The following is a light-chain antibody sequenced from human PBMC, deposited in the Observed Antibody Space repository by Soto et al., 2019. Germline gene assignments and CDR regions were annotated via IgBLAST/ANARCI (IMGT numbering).Light chain of an antibody. CDR3: QQYYDLPIT. V-gene: IGKV1-33*01. CDR2: DVT. Sequence: DIQMTQSPSSLSASVGDRVTITCQASQDIDKYLNWYQQKPRKAPKLLIDDVTNLETGVPSRFSGSGSGTHFTFTIGSLQPEDIATYYCQQYYDLPITFGQGKRLEIK. CDR1: QDIDKY. J-gene: IGKJ5*01.